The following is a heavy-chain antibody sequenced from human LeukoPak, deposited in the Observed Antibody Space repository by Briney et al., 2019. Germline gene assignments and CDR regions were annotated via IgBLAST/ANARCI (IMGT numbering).Heavy chain of an antibody. D-gene: IGHD3-22*01. CDR1: GDSITSSNYF. CDR3: ASAYYHDRSGYRSYWYFHV. V-gene: IGHV4-39*07. J-gene: IGHJ2*01. Sequence: PSETLSLTCTVSGDSITSSNYFWGWIRQPPGNGLEWIGNIYYSGSTKYNPSLVSRVTMSADTSKNQFSLNLSSVTAADTAIYYCASAYYHDRSGYRSYWYFHVWGRGTLVAVSS. CDR2: IYYSGST.